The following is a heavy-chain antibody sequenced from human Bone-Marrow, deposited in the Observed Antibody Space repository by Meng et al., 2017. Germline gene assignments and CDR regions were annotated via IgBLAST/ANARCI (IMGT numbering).Heavy chain of an antibody. J-gene: IGHJ5*02. Sequence: RESGPGLVYPSPTLSLTCAISGSPIRSSTWCSWVRPPPGKGLEWIGYIYYSGSTNYNPSLKSRVTISVDTSKTQFSLKLSSVTAADTAVYYCAREVSPYYYGSGSENWFDPWGQGTLVTVSS. D-gene: IGHD3-10*01. V-gene: IGHV4-4*02. CDR1: GSPIRSSTW. CDR3: AREVSPYYYGSGSENWFDP. CDR2: IYYSGST.